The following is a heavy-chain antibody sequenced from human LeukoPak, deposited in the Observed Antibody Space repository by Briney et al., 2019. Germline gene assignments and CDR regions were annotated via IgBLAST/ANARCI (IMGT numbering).Heavy chain of an antibody. D-gene: IGHD3-10*01. CDR3: ARRQRSWGLSGFDY. CDR2: IYYSGST. Sequence: SETLSITCTVSGGSISSSSFYWGWIRQPPGKGLEWIGSIYYSGSTYYNPSLKSRVTISVDTSKNQFSLKLSSVTAADTAVYYCARRQRSWGLSGFDYWGQGTLVTVSS. CDR1: GGSISSSSFY. J-gene: IGHJ4*02. V-gene: IGHV4-39*01.